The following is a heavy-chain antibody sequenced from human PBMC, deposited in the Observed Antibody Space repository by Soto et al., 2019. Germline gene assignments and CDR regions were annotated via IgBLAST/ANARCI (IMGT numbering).Heavy chain of an antibody. J-gene: IGHJ4*02. V-gene: IGHV4-30-4*01. D-gene: IGHD3-3*01. CDR3: ARVAMEWPRVDY. CDR1: GGSISSGDYY. CDR2: IYYSGST. Sequence: QVQLQESGPGLVKPSQTLSLTCTVSGGSISSGDYYWSWIRQPPGKGLEWIGYIYYSGSTYYNPSIKIRVTRSVDTSQNQFSLQLSSVTAADTAVYYCARVAMEWPRVDYWGQGTLVTVSS.